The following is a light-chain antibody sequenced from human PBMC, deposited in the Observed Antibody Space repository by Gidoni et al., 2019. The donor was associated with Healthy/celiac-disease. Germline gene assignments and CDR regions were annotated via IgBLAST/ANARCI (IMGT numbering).Light chain of an antibody. J-gene: IGKJ1*01. CDR2: AAS. V-gene: IGKV1-39*01. CDR1: QSLSSY. Sequence: DIQMTQSPSSPSASVGDRVTITCRASQSLSSYLNWYQQKPGKAPKLLIYAASSLQSGVPSRFSGSGSGTDFTLTISSLQPEDFATYYCQQSYSTPGTFGQGTKVEIK. CDR3: QQSYSTPGT.